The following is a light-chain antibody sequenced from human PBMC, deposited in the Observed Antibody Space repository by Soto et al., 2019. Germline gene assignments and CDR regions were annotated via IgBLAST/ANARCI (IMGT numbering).Light chain of an antibody. Sequence: QSVLTQPSSVSGSPGQSITISRTGTSSEGGGYKYVSWYQQHPGKAPKLMIYDVSNRPSGVSNRFSGSKSGNTASLTISGLQAEDEADYYCSSYTSSSTLYVFGTGTKVTVL. CDR3: SSYTSSSTLYV. CDR1: SSEGGGYKY. J-gene: IGLJ1*01. CDR2: DVS. V-gene: IGLV2-14*01.